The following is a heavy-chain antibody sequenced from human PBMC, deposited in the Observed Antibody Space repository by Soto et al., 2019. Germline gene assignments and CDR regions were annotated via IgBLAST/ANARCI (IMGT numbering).Heavy chain of an antibody. J-gene: IGHJ2*01. CDR2: IRGSGSIT. CDR3: AKAVAGYNWYFDL. D-gene: IGHD6-19*01. CDR1: GFTFSDYA. Sequence: EVQLLESGGGLVQPGGSLRLSCAASGFTFSDYAMGWVRQAPGKGLEWVSNIRGSGSITYYADSVGGRFTISRDNSDNTLYLRMNSLRVEDTAVYYCAKAVAGYNWYFDLWGRGTLVIVSS. V-gene: IGHV3-23*01.